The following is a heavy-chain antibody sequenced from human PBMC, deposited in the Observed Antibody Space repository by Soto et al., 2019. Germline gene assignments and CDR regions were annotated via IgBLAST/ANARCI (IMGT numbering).Heavy chain of an antibody. CDR3: ARVDYGDYWFDP. Sequence: EVQLVESGGGLVQPGGSLRLSCAASGFTFSSYWMHWVRQAPGKGLVWISRINSDGSTTSYADSVRGRFTISRDNAKNTLYLQMNSLRADDTAVYYCARVDYGDYWFDPWGQGTLVTVSS. V-gene: IGHV3-74*01. CDR1: GFTFSSYW. D-gene: IGHD4-17*01. CDR2: INSDGSTT. J-gene: IGHJ5*02.